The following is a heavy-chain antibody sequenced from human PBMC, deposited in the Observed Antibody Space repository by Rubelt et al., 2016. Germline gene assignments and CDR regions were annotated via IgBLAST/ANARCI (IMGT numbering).Heavy chain of an antibody. CDR2: ISYDGSNK. CDR3: AKRTTFYYESSGYYHFDY. J-gene: IGHJ4*02. CDR1: GFTFSSYA. Sequence: GFTFSSYAMHWVRQAPGKGLEWVAVISYDGSNKYYADSVKGRFTISRDNSKNTLYLQMNSLRAEDTAVYFCAKRTTFYYESSGYYHFDYWGQGILVTVSS. D-gene: IGHD3-22*01. V-gene: IGHV3-30-3*02.